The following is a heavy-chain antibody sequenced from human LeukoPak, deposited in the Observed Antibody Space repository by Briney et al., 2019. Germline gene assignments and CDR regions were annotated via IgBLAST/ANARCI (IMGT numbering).Heavy chain of an antibody. CDR2: IISSSSYI. V-gene: IGHV3-21*01. CDR1: GFTFSSYS. D-gene: IGHD1-26*01. J-gene: IGHJ6*03. CDR3: ARAGSGSYTRTYYYYYMDV. Sequence: GGSLRLSCAASGFTFSSYSMNWVRQAPGKGLGWVSSIISSSSYIYYADSVKGRFTISRDNAKNSLYLQMNSLRAEDTAVYYCARAGSGSYTRTYYYYYMDVWGKGTTVTVSS.